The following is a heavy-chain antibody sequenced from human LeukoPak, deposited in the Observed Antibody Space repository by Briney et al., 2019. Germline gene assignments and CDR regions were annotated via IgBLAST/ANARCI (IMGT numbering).Heavy chain of an antibody. D-gene: IGHD3-3*01. CDR2: INPNSGGT. Sequence: VASVKVSCKASGYTFTNYYMHWVRQAPGQGLEWMGWINPNSGGTKYAQKFQDRVTMTRDTSISTAYMELSRLTSDDTAVYYCARDLDTDGFWSDTKMGCFDSWGQGTLVTVST. J-gene: IGHJ5*01. CDR3: ARDLDTDGFWSDTKMGCFDS. CDR1: GYTFTNYY. V-gene: IGHV1-2*02.